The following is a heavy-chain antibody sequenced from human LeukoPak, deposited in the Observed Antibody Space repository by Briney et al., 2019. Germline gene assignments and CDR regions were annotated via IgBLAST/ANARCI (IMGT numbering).Heavy chain of an antibody. D-gene: IGHD6-6*01. Sequence: GGSLRLSCSASGFTFSSYAMHWVRQAPGKGLEYVSVISSNGGSTYYVDSVKGRFTISRDNSKNTLYLQMGSLRAEDTAVYYCVKDLGSSSVGYWGQGTLVTVSS. CDR1: GFTFSSYA. V-gene: IGHV3-64D*09. CDR3: VKDLGSSSVGY. J-gene: IGHJ4*02. CDR2: ISSNGGST.